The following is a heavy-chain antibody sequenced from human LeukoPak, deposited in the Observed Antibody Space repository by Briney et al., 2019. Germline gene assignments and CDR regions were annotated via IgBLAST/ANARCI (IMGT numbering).Heavy chain of an antibody. J-gene: IGHJ3*02. CDR1: DGSFSGYY. CDR2: IFYSGGT. V-gene: IGHV4-34*12. CDR3: AKSNGYGLVDI. D-gene: IGHD3-10*01. Sequence: SETLSLTCAVYDGSFSGYYWGWIRQTPGKGLEWIGNIFYSGGTYYSPSLTSRVTISLDTSRNQFSLKLNSVTAADTAVYYCAKSNGYGLVDIWGQGTMVTVSS.